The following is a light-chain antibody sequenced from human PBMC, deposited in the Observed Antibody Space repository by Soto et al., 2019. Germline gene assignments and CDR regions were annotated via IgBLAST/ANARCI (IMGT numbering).Light chain of an antibody. V-gene: IGKV2-30*01. CDR1: QSLVYSDGNAY. CDR3: MPGPPWPPT. CDR2: TAS. J-gene: IGKJ1*01. Sequence: DVVMTQSQLSLPVTLGQPASISCRSSQSLVYSDGNAYLNWFQQSPGQSPRRLIYTASKRDSGTTHSFSASVSGSDFRPQINRVEAEEGVIDYCMPGPPWPPTFGRGTRVELK.